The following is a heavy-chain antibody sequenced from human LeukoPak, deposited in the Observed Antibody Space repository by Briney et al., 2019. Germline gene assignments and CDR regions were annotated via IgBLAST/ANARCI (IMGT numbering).Heavy chain of an antibody. D-gene: IGHD4-23*01. Sequence: ASVKVSCKAPGYTFTSYGISWVRQAPGQGLEWMGWISAYNGNTNYAQKLQGRVTMTTDTSTSTAYMELRSLRSDDTAVYYCARGTRGVNSPYFDYWGQGTLVTVSS. CDR2: ISAYNGNT. V-gene: IGHV1-18*01. J-gene: IGHJ4*02. CDR3: ARGTRGVNSPYFDY. CDR1: GYTFTSYG.